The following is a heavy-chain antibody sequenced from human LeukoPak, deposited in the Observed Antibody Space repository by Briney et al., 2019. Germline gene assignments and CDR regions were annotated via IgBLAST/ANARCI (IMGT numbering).Heavy chain of an antibody. Sequence: ASVKVSCKASGYTFTSYGISWVRQAPGQGLEWMGRISAYNGNTNYAQKLQGRVTMTTDTSTSTAYMELRSLRSDDTAVYYCAKTLGYCSSTSCYPMDYWGQGTLVTVSS. J-gene: IGHJ4*02. D-gene: IGHD2-2*01. CDR1: GYTFTSYG. CDR2: ISAYNGNT. CDR3: AKTLGYCSSTSCYPMDY. V-gene: IGHV1-18*01.